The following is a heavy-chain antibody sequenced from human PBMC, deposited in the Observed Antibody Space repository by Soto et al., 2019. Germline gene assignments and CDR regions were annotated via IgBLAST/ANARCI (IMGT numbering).Heavy chain of an antibody. CDR3: AKAGGDCSGGSCYSNQGDY. CDR2: IVGSGSST. Sequence: EVHLLESGGGLVQPGGSLRLSCAASGFTFSNYAMSWVRQAPGKGLEWVSGIVGSGSSTYYADSVKGRFTISRDNSKSTLYLQMNSLRADDTALYYGAKAGGDCSGGSCYSNQGDYWGQGTLVTVCS. J-gene: IGHJ4*02. V-gene: IGHV3-23*01. D-gene: IGHD2-15*01. CDR1: GFTFSNYA.